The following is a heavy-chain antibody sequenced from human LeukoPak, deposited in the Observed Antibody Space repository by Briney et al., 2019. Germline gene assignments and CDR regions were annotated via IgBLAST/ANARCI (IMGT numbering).Heavy chain of an antibody. J-gene: IGHJ4*02. CDR1: GGTINDYY. CDR3: PGVFSGRRPFGV. CDR2: IYYRGSN. V-gene: IGHV4-59*01. D-gene: IGHD3-3*01. Sequence: PSESLSLTCTASGGTINDYYWNWLRQSPGKGLEWMGFIYYRGSNNNNPSLKSRLTTSLDTPRKQFSLNLSAVPAADTAIYYCPGVFSGRRPFGVWVQGIMVTDCS.